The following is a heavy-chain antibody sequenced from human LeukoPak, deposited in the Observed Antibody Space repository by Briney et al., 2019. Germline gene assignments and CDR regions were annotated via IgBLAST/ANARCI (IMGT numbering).Heavy chain of an antibody. Sequence: ASVKVSCKASGYTFTSYYMHWVRQAPGQGLEWMGIINPSGGSTSYAQKFQGRVTMTRNTSISTAYMELSSLRSEDTAVYYCARVVPAAENHYYYYYMDVWGKGTTVTISS. D-gene: IGHD2-2*01. CDR1: GYTFTSYY. J-gene: IGHJ6*03. CDR2: INPSGGST. V-gene: IGHV1-46*01. CDR3: ARVVPAAENHYYYYYMDV.